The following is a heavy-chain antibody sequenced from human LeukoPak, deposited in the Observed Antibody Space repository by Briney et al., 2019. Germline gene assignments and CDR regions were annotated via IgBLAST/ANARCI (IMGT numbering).Heavy chain of an antibody. CDR3: ARGSGSYYSDY. J-gene: IGHJ4*02. CDR2: IYSTGNT. CDR1: GDFIRSGHYY. V-gene: IGHV4-39*07. Sequence: SETLSLTCTVSGDFIRSGHYYWGWIRQSPGKGLEWMGSIYSTGNTHYNPSLESRLIISVDTSKNSFSLKLSSVTAADTAVYYCARGSGSYYSDYWGQGTLVTVSS. D-gene: IGHD1-26*01.